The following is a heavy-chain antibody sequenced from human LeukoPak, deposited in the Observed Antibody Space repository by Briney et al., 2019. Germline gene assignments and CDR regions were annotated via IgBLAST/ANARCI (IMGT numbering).Heavy chain of an antibody. CDR2: IYHSGST. CDR1: GYSISSGYY. Sequence: TSETLSLTCAVSGYSISSGYYWGWIRQPPGKGLEWIGSIYHSGSTYYNPSLKSRVTISVDTSKNQSSLKLSSVTAADTAVYYCASIPGIAAAGTFDYWGQGTLVTVSS. J-gene: IGHJ4*02. V-gene: IGHV4-38-2*01. CDR3: ASIPGIAAAGTFDY. D-gene: IGHD6-13*01.